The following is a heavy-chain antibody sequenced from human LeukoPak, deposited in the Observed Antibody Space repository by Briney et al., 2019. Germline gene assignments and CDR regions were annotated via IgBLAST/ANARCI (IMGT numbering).Heavy chain of an antibody. CDR1: GFTFSSYD. Sequence: GGSLRLSCAASGFTFSSYDMHWVRQATGKGLEWVSAIGTAGDTYYPGSVKGRFTISRENAKNSLYLQMYSLRAGDTAVYYCARGSRYSSSIPDYWGQGTLVTVSS. V-gene: IGHV3-13*01. CDR2: IGTAGDT. J-gene: IGHJ4*02. CDR3: ARGSRYSSSIPDY. D-gene: IGHD6-6*01.